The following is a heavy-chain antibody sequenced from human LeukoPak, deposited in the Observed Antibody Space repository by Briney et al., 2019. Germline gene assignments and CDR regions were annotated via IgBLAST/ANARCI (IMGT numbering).Heavy chain of an antibody. V-gene: IGHV1-69*13. CDR1: GGTFSSYA. Sequence: SVKVSCKASGGTFSSYAISWVRQAPGQGLEWMGGIIPIFGTTNYAQKFQGRVTITADESTSTAYMELSSLRSEDTAVYYCARDFEVGEGFASRAVTFDIWGQGTLVTVSS. D-gene: IGHD3-3*01. CDR3: ARDFEVGEGFASRAVTFDI. J-gene: IGHJ3*02. CDR2: IIPIFGTT.